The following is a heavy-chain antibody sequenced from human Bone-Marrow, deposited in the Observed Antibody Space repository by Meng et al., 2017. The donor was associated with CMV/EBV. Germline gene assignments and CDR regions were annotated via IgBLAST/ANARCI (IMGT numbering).Heavy chain of an antibody. V-gene: IGHV3-11*01. J-gene: IGHJ5*02. CDR2: ISSSGSTI. CDR1: GFTFSDYY. Sequence: SGFTFSDYYMSWIRQAPGKGLEWVSYISSSGSTIYYADSVKGRFTISRDNAKNSLYLRMNSLRAEDTAVYYCARDSIAARPRGWFDPWGQGTLVTVSS. CDR3: ARDSIAARPRGWFDP. D-gene: IGHD6-6*01.